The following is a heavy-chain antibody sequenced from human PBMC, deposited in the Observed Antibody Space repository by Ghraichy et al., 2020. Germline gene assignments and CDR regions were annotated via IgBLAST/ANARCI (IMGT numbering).Heavy chain of an antibody. CDR1: GFTFTSYW. V-gene: IGHV3-7*01. D-gene: IGHD1-26*01. Sequence: GASLLSCAASGFTFTSYWMYWVRQAPGKGPEWVTNIKEDGRKMYYVDSVKGRFTVSRDNAKKTLYLQMNSLRVEDTAVYYCAKDQDTGWSFADWGQGTLVTVSS. J-gene: IGHJ4*02. CDR2: IKEDGRKM. CDR3: AKDQDTGWSFAD.